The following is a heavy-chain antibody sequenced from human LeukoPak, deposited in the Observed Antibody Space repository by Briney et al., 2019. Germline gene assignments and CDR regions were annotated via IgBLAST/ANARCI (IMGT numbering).Heavy chain of an antibody. CDR2: INAGNGNT. V-gene: IGHV1-3*01. Sequence: GASVKVSCKASGYTFTSYAMHWVRQAPGQRLEWMGWINAGNGNTKYSQKFQGRVTITADKSTSTAYMELSSLRSEDTAVYYCARAEAGTRAFDYWGQGTLVTVSS. D-gene: IGHD3-10*01. J-gene: IGHJ4*02. CDR1: GYTFTSYA. CDR3: ARAEAGTRAFDY.